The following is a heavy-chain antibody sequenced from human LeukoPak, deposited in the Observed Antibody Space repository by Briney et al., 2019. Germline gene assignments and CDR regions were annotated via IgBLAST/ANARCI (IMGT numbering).Heavy chain of an antibody. CDR1: GYTFTSYA. Sequence: ASVKVSCKASGYTFTSYAMNWVRQAPGQGLEWMGWINTNTGNPTYAQGFTGRFVFSLDTSVSTAYLQISSLKAEDTAAYYCARDRPSRIAAAADAFDIWGQGTMVTVSS. CDR2: INTNTGNP. CDR3: ARDRPSRIAAAADAFDI. V-gene: IGHV7-4-1*02. D-gene: IGHD6-13*01. J-gene: IGHJ3*02.